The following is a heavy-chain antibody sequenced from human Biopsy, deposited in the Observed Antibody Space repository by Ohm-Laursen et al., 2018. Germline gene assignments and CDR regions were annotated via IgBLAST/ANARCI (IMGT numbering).Heavy chain of an antibody. CDR2: IYSNGNT. CDR3: ARDEGLLRAFDI. V-gene: IGHV4-4*07. CDR1: GGSIRGHF. Sequence: SETLSLTCSVSGGSIRGHFWSWVRQPAGKGLEWIGRIYSNGNTNYNPSLKSRVSMSVDTSKNHFSLNLTSVTAADTAVYYCARDEGLLRAFDIWGQGTLGTVSS. D-gene: IGHD1-26*01. J-gene: IGHJ3*02.